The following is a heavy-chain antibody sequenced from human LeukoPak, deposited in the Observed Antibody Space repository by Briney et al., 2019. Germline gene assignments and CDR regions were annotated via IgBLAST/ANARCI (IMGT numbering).Heavy chain of an antibody. CDR3: AREGYCSSTSCLKGIGPDY. CDR2: IYTSGST. Sequence: SETLSLTCTVSGGSISSYYWSWIRQPAGKGLEWIGRIYTSGSTNYNPSLKSRVTISVDTSKNQFSLKLSSVTAADTAVYYCAREGYCSSTSCLKGIGPDYWGQGTLVTVSS. D-gene: IGHD2-2*01. J-gene: IGHJ4*02. CDR1: GGSISSYY. V-gene: IGHV4-4*07.